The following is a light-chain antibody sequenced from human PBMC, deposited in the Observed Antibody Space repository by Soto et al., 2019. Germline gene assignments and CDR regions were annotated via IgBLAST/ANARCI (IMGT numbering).Light chain of an antibody. Sequence: QSVLTQPPSASGTPGQRVTISCSGSSSNIGANPINWYQQLPGTAPKLLIYNNDQRPSGVPYRCSASKSGTSASLAISGLQSEDEADYYCGAWDDSLYGAVLGGGTKLTVL. CDR2: NND. CDR3: GAWDDSLYGAV. J-gene: IGLJ2*01. V-gene: IGLV1-44*01. CDR1: SSNIGANP.